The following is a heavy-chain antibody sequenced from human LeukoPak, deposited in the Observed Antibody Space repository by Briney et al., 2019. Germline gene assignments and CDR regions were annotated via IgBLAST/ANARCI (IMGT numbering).Heavy chain of an antibody. CDR1: GFTFSNAW. Sequence: GGSLRLSCAASGFTFSNAWMSWVRQAPGKGLEWVANIKQDGSEKYYEDSVKGRFTISRDNSKNTLYLQMGSLRAEDMAVYYCARDGGYCSSISCHFDYWGQGTLVTVSS. J-gene: IGHJ4*02. V-gene: IGHV3-7*01. D-gene: IGHD2-2*01. CDR3: ARDGGYCSSISCHFDY. CDR2: IKQDGSEK.